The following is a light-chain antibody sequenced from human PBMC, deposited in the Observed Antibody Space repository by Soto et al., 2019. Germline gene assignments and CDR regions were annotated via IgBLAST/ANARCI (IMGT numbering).Light chain of an antibody. V-gene: IGKV1-39*01. CDR2: AAS. CDR3: QQSYSTPLT. J-gene: IGKJ4*01. CDR1: QDISRY. Sequence: DFQMTQSPSSLSASVGDRGTITCRASQDISRYLNWYQQKPGKAPKLLMHAASSLQSGVPSTFSGSASGTHLNLTISSLQPEDFATYYGQQSYSTPLTFGGGTKVEIK.